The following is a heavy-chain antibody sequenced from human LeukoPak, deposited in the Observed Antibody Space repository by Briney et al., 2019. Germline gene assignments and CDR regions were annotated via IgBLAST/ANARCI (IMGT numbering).Heavy chain of an antibody. D-gene: IGHD3-10*01. CDR1: GYTFTSNY. J-gene: IGHJ4*02. V-gene: IGHV1-46*01. CDR3: ARDKGYYYGSKTFDY. Sequence: GASVKVSCKAFGYTFTSNYMHWVRQAPGQGPEWMGVISPSGGSTTYAQKFQGRVTLTRDMSTSTDYLELSSLRSEDTAVYYCARDKGYYYGSKTFDYWGQGTLVTVSS. CDR2: ISPSGGST.